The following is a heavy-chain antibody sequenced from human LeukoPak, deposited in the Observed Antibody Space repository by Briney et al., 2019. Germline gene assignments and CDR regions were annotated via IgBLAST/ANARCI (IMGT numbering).Heavy chain of an antibody. Sequence: GASVKVSCKASVYTFTSYDINWVRQATGQGLEWMGWMNTNSGNTGYAQKFQGRVTMTRNTSISTAYMELSSLRSEDTAVYYCARGGSGIMITFGGVDYWGQGTLVTVSS. V-gene: IGHV1-8*01. D-gene: IGHD3-16*01. CDR3: ARGGSGIMITFGGVDY. CDR2: MNTNSGNT. CDR1: VYTFTSYD. J-gene: IGHJ4*02.